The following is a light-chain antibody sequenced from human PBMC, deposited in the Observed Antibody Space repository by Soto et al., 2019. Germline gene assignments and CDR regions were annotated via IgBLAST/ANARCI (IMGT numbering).Light chain of an antibody. CDR1: QSISSW. CDR3: QQYQTWWT. CDR2: KAS. V-gene: IGKV1-5*03. Sequence: DIQMTQSPSTLSASVGDRVTITCRASQSISSWLAWYQQKPGKAPKILIYKASSLESGVPSRFSGSGSGTEFTLTISSLQPDDVANYYCQQYQTWWTFGQGTKVEIK. J-gene: IGKJ1*01.